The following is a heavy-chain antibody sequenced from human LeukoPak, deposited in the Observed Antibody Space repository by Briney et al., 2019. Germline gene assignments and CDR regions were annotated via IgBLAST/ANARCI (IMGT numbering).Heavy chain of an antibody. J-gene: IGHJ4*02. Sequence: GASVKVSCKASGYTFTSYYMHWVRQAPGQGLEWMGIINPSGGSTSYAQKFQGRVTTTRDTSTSTVYMELSSLRSEDTAVYYCARDMGTAAATNYWGQGTLVTVSS. V-gene: IGHV1-46*01. CDR1: GYTFTSYY. CDR3: ARDMGTAAATNY. CDR2: INPSGGST. D-gene: IGHD6-13*01.